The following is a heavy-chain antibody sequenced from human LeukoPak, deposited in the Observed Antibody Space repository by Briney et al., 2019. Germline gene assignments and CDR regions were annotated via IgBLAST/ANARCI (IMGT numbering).Heavy chain of an antibody. Sequence: PSETLSLTCAVYGGSFSGYYWSWIRQPPGKGLEWIGEINHSGSTNYNPSLKSRVTISVDTSKNQFSLKLSSVTAADTAVYYCARGRYCSSTSCYRFGYYMDVWGKRTTVTVSS. J-gene: IGHJ6*03. CDR2: INHSGST. D-gene: IGHD2-2*01. CDR1: GGSFSGYY. V-gene: IGHV4-34*01. CDR3: ARGRYCSSTSCYRFGYYMDV.